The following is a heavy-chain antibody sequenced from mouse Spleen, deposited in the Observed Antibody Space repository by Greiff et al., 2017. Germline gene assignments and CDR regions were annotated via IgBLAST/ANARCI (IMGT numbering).Heavy chain of an antibody. CDR2: ISGGGGNT. J-gene: IGHJ4*01. D-gene: IGHD1-1*01. CDR1: GFTFSSYT. Sequence: DVKLVESGGGLVKPGGSLKLSCAASGFTFSSYTMSWVRQTPEKRLEWVATISGGGGNTYYPDSVKGRFTISRDNAKNTLYLQMSSLRSEDTALYYCARQNYEAMDYWGQGTSVTVSS. V-gene: IGHV5-9*01. CDR3: ARQNYEAMDY.